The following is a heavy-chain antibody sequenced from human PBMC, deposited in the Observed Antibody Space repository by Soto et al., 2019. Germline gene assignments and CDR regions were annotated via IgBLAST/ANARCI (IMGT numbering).Heavy chain of an antibody. CDR2: ISAYNGNT. CDR3: AKDEGGGVFFPGYCSGGSCYSQGYMDV. V-gene: IGHV1-18*01. D-gene: IGHD2-15*01. CDR1: GYTFTSYG. J-gene: IGHJ6*03. Sequence: VSCKASGYTFTSYGISWVRQAPGQGLEWMGWISAYNGNTNYAQKLQGRVTMTTDTSTSTAYMELRSLRSDDTAVYYCAKDEGGGVFFPGYCSGGSCYSQGYMDVWGKGTTVTVSS.